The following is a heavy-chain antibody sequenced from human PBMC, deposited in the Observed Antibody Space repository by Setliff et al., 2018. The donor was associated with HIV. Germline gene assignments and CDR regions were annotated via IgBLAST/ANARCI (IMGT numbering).Heavy chain of an antibody. CDR2: INHSGST. CDR3: ARGTAYYNFWSGYSQDYYYYMDV. V-gene: IGHV4-34*01. Sequence: SETLSLTCTVSGDSISGNYYWAWIRQPPGKGLEWIGEINHSGSTKYNPSLKSRVTISVDTSKNQFSLKLSSVTAADTAVYYCARGTAYYNFWSGYSQDYYYYMDVWGKGTTVTVSS. CDR1: GDSISGNYY. D-gene: IGHD3-3*01. J-gene: IGHJ6*03.